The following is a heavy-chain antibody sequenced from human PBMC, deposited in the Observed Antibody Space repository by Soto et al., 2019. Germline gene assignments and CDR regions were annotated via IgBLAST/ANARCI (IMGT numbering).Heavy chain of an antibody. D-gene: IGHD5-12*01. CDR3: ARDRRDGYKRYFEP. CDR2: ISFSGAT. V-gene: IGHV4-59*01. Sequence: PSETLSLTCTVSGVSITSDVWSWSRQTPGKGLDWIGSISFSGATYSNPSLQGRGALSVDTSENHLSLTLNSVTSADTAVYFCARDRRDGYKRYFEPWGQGNQVTVSS. CDR1: GVSITSDV. J-gene: IGHJ5*02.